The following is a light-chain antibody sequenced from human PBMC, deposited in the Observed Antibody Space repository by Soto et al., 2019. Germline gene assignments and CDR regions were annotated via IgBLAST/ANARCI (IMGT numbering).Light chain of an antibody. J-gene: IGKJ1*01. CDR1: QSISSN. V-gene: IGKV3-15*01. CDR2: GAS. CDR3: QQYNDWPQT. Sequence: EIVLTQSPATLSVSPGESATLSCRASQSISSNLAWYQQRPGQAPRLLIYGASTRATGIPARFSGSGSGIEFTLTISSLQSEDFAVYYCQQYNDWPQTFGQGTKVELK.